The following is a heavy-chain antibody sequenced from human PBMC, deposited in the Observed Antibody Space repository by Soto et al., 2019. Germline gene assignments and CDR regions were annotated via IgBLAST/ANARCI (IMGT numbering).Heavy chain of an antibody. J-gene: IGHJ6*03. V-gene: IGHV4-34*01. CDR1: DGSFSGYY. D-gene: IGHD2-2*01. CDR3: ARGLVMKTGRNYYYYMDV. CDR2: INHSGST. Sequence: SETLALTFAVYDGSFSGYYWSWIRQPPGKGLEWIGEINHSGSTNYNPSLKSRVTISVDTSKNQFSLKLSSVTAADTAVYYCARGLVMKTGRNYYYYMDVWGKGTTVTVSS.